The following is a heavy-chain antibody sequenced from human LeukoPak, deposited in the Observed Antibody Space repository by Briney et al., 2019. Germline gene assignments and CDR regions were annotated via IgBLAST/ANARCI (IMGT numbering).Heavy chain of an antibody. D-gene: IGHD3-22*01. Sequence: ASVKVSCKASGYTFTVYFMHWVRQAPGQGLEWMGWINPNSGGTNYAQKFQGRVTMTRDTSISTAYMELSRLRSDDTAVYYCARADSSGYYLGDYWGQGTLVTVSS. J-gene: IGHJ4*02. CDR2: INPNSGGT. V-gene: IGHV1-2*02. CDR1: GYTFTVYF. CDR3: ARADSSGYYLGDY.